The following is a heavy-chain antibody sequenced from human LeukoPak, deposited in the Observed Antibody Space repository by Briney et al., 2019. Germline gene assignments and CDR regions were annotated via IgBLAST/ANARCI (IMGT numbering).Heavy chain of an antibody. V-gene: IGHV4-59*12. CDR3: AREAPYDSSVNDY. J-gene: IGHJ4*02. D-gene: IGHD3-22*01. CDR2: IYYSGST. CDR1: GGSISGYY. Sequence: SETLSLTCTVSGGSISGYYWSWIRQPPGKGLEWIGYIYYSGSTNYNPSLKSRVTISVDTSKNQFSLKLSSVNAADTAVYYCAREAPYDSSVNDYWGQGTLVTVSS.